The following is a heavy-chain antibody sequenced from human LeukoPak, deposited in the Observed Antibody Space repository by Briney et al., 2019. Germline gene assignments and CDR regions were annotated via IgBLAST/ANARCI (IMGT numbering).Heavy chain of an antibody. J-gene: IGHJ3*01. CDR1: GFTFSSYS. D-gene: IGHD2-2*01. CDR2: ISSSSSTI. V-gene: IGHV3-48*01. Sequence: GGSLRPSCAASGFTFSSYSMNWVRQAPGKGLEWVSYISSSSSTIYYADSVKGRFTISRDNAKNSLYLQMNSLRAEDTAVYYCARDGGYCSSTNCYLGVWGQGTMVTVSS. CDR3: ARDGGYCSSTNCYLGV.